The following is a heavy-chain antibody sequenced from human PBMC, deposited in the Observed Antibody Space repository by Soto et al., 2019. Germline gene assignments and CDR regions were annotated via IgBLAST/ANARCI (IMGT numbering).Heavy chain of an antibody. CDR1: GGSFSGYY. CDR2: INHSGST. CDR3: ARASLEYSSSRLDY. Sequence: SETLSLTCAVYGGSFSGYYWSWIRQPPGKGLEWIGEINHSGSTNYNPSLKSRVTISVDTSKNQFSLKLSSVTAADTAVYYCARASLEYSSSRLDYWGQGTLVTVSS. V-gene: IGHV4-34*01. J-gene: IGHJ4*02. D-gene: IGHD6-6*01.